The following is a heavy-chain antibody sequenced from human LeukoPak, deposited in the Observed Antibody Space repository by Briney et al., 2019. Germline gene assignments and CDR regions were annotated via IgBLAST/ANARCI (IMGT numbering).Heavy chain of an antibody. CDR3: TIDDVGLAPDY. D-gene: IGHD1-26*01. CDR1: GFTFTDAW. J-gene: IGHJ4*02. V-gene: IGHV3-15*04. CDR2: IESKTDGGTI. Sequence: PGGSLRLSCAASGFTFTDAWMSWVRQAPGKGLEWVGRIESKTDGGTIYYAAPVKGRFTISRDDSKNTLYLQMNSLKTEDTAVYYCTIDDVGLAPDYWGQGTLVTVSS.